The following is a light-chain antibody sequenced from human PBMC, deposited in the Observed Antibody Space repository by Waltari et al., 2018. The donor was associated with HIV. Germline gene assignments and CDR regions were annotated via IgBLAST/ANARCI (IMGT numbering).Light chain of an antibody. J-gene: IGLJ2*01. CDR2: KDN. Sequence: SSGLTQPPSVSVSPGQTATITCSADDLPSQHVCWYQQKTGQAPVLMIYKDNQRSSGVPERFSGSSQGTTATLTITGVRAEDEADYFCQSGDNTLTNVEFGGGTKVTVL. CDR3: QSGDNTLTNVE. CDR1: DLPSQH. V-gene: IGLV3-25*03.